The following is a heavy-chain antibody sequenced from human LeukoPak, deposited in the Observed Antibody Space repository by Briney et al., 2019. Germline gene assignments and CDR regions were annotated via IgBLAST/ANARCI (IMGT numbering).Heavy chain of an antibody. CDR3: ARGGYNSSSSPGYYYYYYMDV. J-gene: IGHJ6*03. CDR2: IIPIFGTA. D-gene: IGHD6-6*01. V-gene: IGHV1-69*05. CDR1: GGTFSSYA. Sequence: SVKVSCKASGGTFSSYAISWVRQAPGQGLEWMGGIIPIFGTANYAQKFQGRVTITTDESTSTAYMELSSLRSEDTAVYYCARGGYNSSSSPGYYYYYYMDVWGKGTTVTVYS.